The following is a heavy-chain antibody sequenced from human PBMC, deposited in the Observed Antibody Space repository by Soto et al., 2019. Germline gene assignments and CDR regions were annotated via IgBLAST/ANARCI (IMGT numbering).Heavy chain of an antibody. J-gene: IGHJ4*02. V-gene: IGHV1-18*01. D-gene: IGHD3-3*01. Sequence: QVQLVQSGAEVKKPGASVKVSCKASGYTFTSYGISWVRQAPGQGLEWMGWISAYNGNTNYAQKLQGRVTMTTDTSTSTAYMELRSLRSDDTAVYYCARDETRSYYDFWSGYYLFFDYWGQGTLVTVSS. CDR2: ISAYNGNT. CDR1: GYTFTSYG. CDR3: ARDETRSYYDFWSGYYLFFDY.